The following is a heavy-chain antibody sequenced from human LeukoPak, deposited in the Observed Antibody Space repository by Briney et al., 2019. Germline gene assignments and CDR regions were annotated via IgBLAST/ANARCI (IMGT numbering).Heavy chain of an antibody. J-gene: IGHJ4*02. CDR3: ASLGGTIDGDY. CDR1: GFTFSSYA. CDR2: ISYDGSNK. V-gene: IGHV3-30*04. D-gene: IGHD2-2*01. Sequence: PGGSLRLSCAASGFTFSSYAMHWVRQAPGKGLEWVAVISYDGSNKYYADSVKGRFTISRDNSKNTLYLQMNSLRAEDTAVCYCASLGGTIDGDYWGQGTLVTVSS.